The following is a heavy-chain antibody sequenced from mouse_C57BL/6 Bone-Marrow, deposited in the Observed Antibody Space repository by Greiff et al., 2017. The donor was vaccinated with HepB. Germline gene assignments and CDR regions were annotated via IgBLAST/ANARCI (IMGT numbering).Heavy chain of an antibody. CDR3: ARHEDRYYGSWAWFAY. J-gene: IGHJ3*01. D-gene: IGHD1-1*01. CDR2: FYPGSGSI. Sequence: QVQLQQSGAELVKPGASVKLSCKASGYTFTEYTIHWVKQRSGQGLEWIGWFYPGSGSIKYNEKFKDKATLTADKSSSTVYMELIRLTYEDSAVYFCARHEDRYYGSWAWFAYWGQGTLVTVSA. V-gene: IGHV1-62-2*01. CDR1: GYTFTEYT.